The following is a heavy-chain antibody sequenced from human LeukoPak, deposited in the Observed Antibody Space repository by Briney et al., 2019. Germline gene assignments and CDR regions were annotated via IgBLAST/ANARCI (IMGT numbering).Heavy chain of an antibody. V-gene: IGHV3-9*01. CDR1: GFTFDDYA. J-gene: IGHJ1*01. Sequence: GGSLTLSCAASGFTFDDYAMHWVRQAPGKGLEWVSGISWNSGSIGYADSVKGRFTISRDNAKNSLYLQMNSLRAEDTALYYCAKSPRGWELVSAEYFQHWGQGTLVTVSS. CDR3: AKSPRGWELVSAEYFQH. CDR2: ISWNSGSI. D-gene: IGHD1-26*01.